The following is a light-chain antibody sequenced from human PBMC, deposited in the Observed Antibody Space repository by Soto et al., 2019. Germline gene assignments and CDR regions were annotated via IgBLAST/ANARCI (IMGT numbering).Light chain of an antibody. CDR1: QSFTSW. CDR2: KAT. CDR3: KQYNSYPYT. V-gene: IGKV1-5*03. J-gene: IGKJ2*01. Sequence: DIQMTQSPSTLSASVGDRVTITCRASQSFTSWLAWYQQKPGKAPRLLIYKATSLESGVPSRFSGSGSGTEFTLTISSLQPDDFATYYCKQYNSYPYTFGQGTKVDIK.